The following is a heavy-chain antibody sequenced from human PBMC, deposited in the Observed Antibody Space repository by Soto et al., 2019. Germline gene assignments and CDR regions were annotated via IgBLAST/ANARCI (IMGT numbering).Heavy chain of an antibody. CDR1: GFTFSSNA. CDR2: MSYDGSTE. CDR3: ARDSILSGTTRPPPLAY. V-gene: IGHV3-30-3*01. D-gene: IGHD4-17*01. Sequence: QVQLVESGGGVVQPGRSLRLSCAASGFTFSSNAMHWVRQAPGKGLEWVAVMSYDGSTEYYADSVKGRFTISRDNSKNPLYLQMHSLRAEDTAVYYCARDSILSGTTRPPPLAYWGQGTLVTVSS. J-gene: IGHJ4*02.